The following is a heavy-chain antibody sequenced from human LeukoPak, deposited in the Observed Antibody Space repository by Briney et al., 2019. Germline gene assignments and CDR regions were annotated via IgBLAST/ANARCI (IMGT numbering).Heavy chain of an antibody. Sequence: PSETLSLTCTVSGGSINSGSYFWSWIRQPAGKGLEWIGRIYTSGITNYNSSLMSRATISIDTSKNQFSLKLSSVTAADTAVYYCARDPTLRDMYYFDYWGQGTLVTVSS. J-gene: IGHJ4*02. CDR1: GGSINSGSYF. V-gene: IGHV4-61*02. CDR2: IYTSGIT. CDR3: ARDPTLRDMYYFDY. D-gene: IGHD4-17*01.